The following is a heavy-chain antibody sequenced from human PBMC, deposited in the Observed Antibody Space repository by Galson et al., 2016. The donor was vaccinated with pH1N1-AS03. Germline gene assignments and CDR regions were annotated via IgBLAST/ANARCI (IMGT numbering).Heavy chain of an antibody. V-gene: IGHV5-51*01. D-gene: IGHD2/OR15-2a*01. CDR1: GFPFTNYW. J-gene: IGHJ5*02. CDR2: IDARDPDV. CDR3: ARHGEPSTLSAWFDP. Sequence: QSGAEVKKPGESLRISCRASGFPFTNYWIGWVRQLPGKALEWMGIIDARDPDVRYNPSFQGQVTFSVDESIDTAYMQWSSLRASDTAMYFCARHGEPSTLSAWFDPWGQGTLVTVSS.